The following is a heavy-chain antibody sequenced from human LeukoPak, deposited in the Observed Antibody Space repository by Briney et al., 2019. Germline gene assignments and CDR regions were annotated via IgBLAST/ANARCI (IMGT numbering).Heavy chain of an antibody. V-gene: IGHV3-23*01. CDR2: ISGSGGST. D-gene: IGHD3-10*01. J-gene: IGHJ4*02. Sequence: PGGSLRLSXAASGFTFSSYAMSWVRQAPGKGLEWVSAISGSGGSTYYAASVKGRFTISRDNSKNTLNLQMNSLRAEDTAVYYCAKDLDDSGIDPVFDYWGQGTLVTVSS. CDR3: AKDLDDSGIDPVFDY. CDR1: GFTFSSYA.